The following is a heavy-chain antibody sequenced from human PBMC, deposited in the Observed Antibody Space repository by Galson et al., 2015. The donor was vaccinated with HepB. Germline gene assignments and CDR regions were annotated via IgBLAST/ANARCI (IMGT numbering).Heavy chain of an antibody. D-gene: IGHD3-3*01. CDR1: GFSFSTYW. J-gene: IGHJ4*02. CDR3: ARARGNFWSGSYDGMDFDR. V-gene: IGHV3-7*01. Sequence: SLRLSCAASGFSFSTYWMTWVRQAPGKGLEWVANIKQYGSETYYVDSVKGRFTISRDDAKNSVYLQMNSLRAEDTAVYYCARARGNFWSGSYDGMDFDRWGQGTLVTVSS. CDR2: IKQYGSET.